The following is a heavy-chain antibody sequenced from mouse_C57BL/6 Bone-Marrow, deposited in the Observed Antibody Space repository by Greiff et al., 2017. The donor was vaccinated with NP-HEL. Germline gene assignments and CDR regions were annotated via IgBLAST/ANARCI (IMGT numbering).Heavy chain of an antibody. CDR2: ISSGGDYT. V-gene: IGHV5-9-1*02. CDR3: TRGTDWDGYYAMDY. CDR1: GFTFSSYA. J-gene: IGHJ4*01. D-gene: IGHD4-1*01. Sequence: EVQLVESGEGLVKPGGSLKLSCAASGFTFSSYAMSWVRQTPEKRLEWVSYISSGGDYTYYADTVKGRFTIPRDNARNNLYLQMSSLKSEDTAMYYCTRGTDWDGYYAMDYWGQGTSVTVSS.